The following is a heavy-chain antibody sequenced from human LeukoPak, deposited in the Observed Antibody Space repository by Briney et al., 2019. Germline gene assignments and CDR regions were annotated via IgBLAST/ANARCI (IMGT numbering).Heavy chain of an antibody. D-gene: IGHD2-21*01. V-gene: IGHV1-69*13. Sequence: GASVKVSCKASGYTFTSYGISWVRQAPGQGLEWMGGIIPIFGTANYAQKFQGRVTITVDESTSTAYMELSSLRSEDTAVYYCASAYCGGDCSDAFDIWGQGTMVTVSS. CDR1: GYTFTSYG. CDR3: ASAYCGGDCSDAFDI. J-gene: IGHJ3*02. CDR2: IIPIFGTA.